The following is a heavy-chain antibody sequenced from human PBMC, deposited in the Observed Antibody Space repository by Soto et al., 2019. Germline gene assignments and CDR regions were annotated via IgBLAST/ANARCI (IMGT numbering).Heavy chain of an antibody. CDR2: INHSGST. CDR3: ARGGYGSGSYPVYYYGMDV. Sequence: XETLSLTCAVDGWSFSGYYWSWIRQPPGKGLEWIGEINHSGSTNYNPSLKSRVTISVDTSKNQFSLKLSSVTAADTAVYYCARGGYGSGSYPVYYYGMDVWGQGTTVTVSS. CDR1: GWSFSGYY. D-gene: IGHD3-10*01. J-gene: IGHJ6*02. V-gene: IGHV4-34*01.